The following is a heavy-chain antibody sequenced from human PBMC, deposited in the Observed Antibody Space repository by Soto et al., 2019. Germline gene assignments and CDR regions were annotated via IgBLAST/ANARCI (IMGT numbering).Heavy chain of an antibody. CDR3: TPVLGGDNYVLDY. D-gene: IGHD2-8*01. V-gene: IGHV3-15*01. Sequence: EVQLVESGGGLVKPGGSLRLSCAASGFTFNNAWMSWVRQAPGKGLEWVGRIKSKTDGGTTDLAAPVKGRFTVSRDESENPVYLQMNSLKTADAAVYYCTPVLGGDNYVLDYLGQGSLVTVSS. CDR2: IKSKTDGGTT. J-gene: IGHJ4*02. CDR1: GFTFNNAW.